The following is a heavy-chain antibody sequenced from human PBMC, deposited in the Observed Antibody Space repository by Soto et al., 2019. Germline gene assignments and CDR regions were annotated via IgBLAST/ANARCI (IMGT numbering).Heavy chain of an antibody. CDR3: ARGLILWFGELSRRGGYYYYMDV. D-gene: IGHD3-10*01. CDR2: INDSGDI. V-gene: IGHV4-34*01. J-gene: IGHJ6*03. CDR1: GGSFSGYQ. Sequence: QVQLQQWGAGLLKPSETLSLTCAVYGGSFSGYQWSWIRQTPGKGLEWIGGINDSGDINYNPSLKSRVTILVDSPKKQISLRLSFVTAAETAVYYCARGLILWFGELSRRGGYYYYMDVWGKGTTVIVSS.